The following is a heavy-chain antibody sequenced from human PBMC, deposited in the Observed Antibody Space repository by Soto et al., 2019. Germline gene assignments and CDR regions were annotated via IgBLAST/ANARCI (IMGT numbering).Heavy chain of an antibody. CDR1: GFTFSDYY. J-gene: IGHJ5*01. D-gene: IGHD3-10*01. CDR3: ARDIKAVLLWFGEFDS. Sequence: LRLSCAASGFTFSDYYMSWIRQAPGKGLEWVSYISSSGSTIYYADSVKGRFTISRDNAKNSLYLQMNSLRAEDTAVYYCARDIKAVLLWFGEFDSWGQGTLVTVSS. CDR2: ISSSGSTI. V-gene: IGHV3-11*01.